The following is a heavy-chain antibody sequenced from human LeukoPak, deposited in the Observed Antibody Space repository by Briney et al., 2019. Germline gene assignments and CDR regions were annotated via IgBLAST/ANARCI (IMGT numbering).Heavy chain of an antibody. CDR3: ARDSGLWNDILTGYSPFYFDY. D-gene: IGHD3-9*01. Sequence: GASVKVSCKASGYTFTSYGISWVRQAPGQGLEWMGWISAYNGNTNYAQKLQGRVTMTTDASTSTAYMELRSLRSDDTAVYYCARDSGLWNDILTGYSPFYFDYWGQGTLVTVSS. CDR1: GYTFTSYG. V-gene: IGHV1-18*01. CDR2: ISAYNGNT. J-gene: IGHJ4*02.